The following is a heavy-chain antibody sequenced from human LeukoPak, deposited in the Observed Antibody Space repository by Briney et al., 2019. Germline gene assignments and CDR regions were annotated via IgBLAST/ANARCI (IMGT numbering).Heavy chain of an antibody. J-gene: IGHJ4*02. V-gene: IGHV4-34*01. D-gene: IGHD1-26*01. CDR1: GGSFSGYY. Sequence: PSETLSLTCAVYGGSFSGYYWSWIRQPPGKGLEWIGEINHSGSTNYNPSLKSRVTISVDTSKNQFSLKLSSVTAADTAVYYCARDSGSYSGFDYWGQGTLVTVSS. CDR2: INHSGST. CDR3: ARDSGSYSGFDY.